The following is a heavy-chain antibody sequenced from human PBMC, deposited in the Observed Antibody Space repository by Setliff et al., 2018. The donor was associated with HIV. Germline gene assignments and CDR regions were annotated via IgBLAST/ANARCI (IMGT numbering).Heavy chain of an antibody. Sequence: GASVKVSCKASGGTFCSYAFSWVRQARGKGLEWMGGIIPIFGTVKYPLKFQGRVTITADDSTSTAYMGLSSLRSEGTAVYYCANLAYCSGDCYSTGASDIWGQGTMVTVSS. CDR2: IIPIFGTV. V-gene: IGHV1-69*13. J-gene: IGHJ3*02. CDR3: ANLAYCSGDCYSTGASDI. D-gene: IGHD2-21*01. CDR1: GGTFCSYA.